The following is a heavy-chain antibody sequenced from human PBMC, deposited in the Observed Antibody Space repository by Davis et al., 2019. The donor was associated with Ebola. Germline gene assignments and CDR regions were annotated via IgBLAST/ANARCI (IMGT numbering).Heavy chain of an antibody. CDR1: GFTFNTYA. J-gene: IGHJ3*01. D-gene: IGHD3-22*01. V-gene: IGHV3-30*04. CDR3: ARGDYYSSGGYSDPRSGALDV. Sequence: GGSLRLSCAASGFTFNTYAMHWVRQAPGKGLQWVALISYDGSNKFQADSVRGRFTISRDNSRNTLFLQMNNLRADDTAMYYCARGDYYSSGGYSDPRSGALDVWGHGTTVTVSS. CDR2: ISYDGSNK.